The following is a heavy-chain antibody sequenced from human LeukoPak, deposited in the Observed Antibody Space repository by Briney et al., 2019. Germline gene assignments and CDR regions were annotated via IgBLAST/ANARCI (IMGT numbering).Heavy chain of an antibody. CDR3: ANGGASGWYYFDY. CDR1: GFTFSSSA. V-gene: IGHV3-23*01. J-gene: IGHJ4*02. D-gene: IGHD6-19*01. Sequence: GGSLRLSCAASGFTFSSSAMSWVRRAPGKGLEWVSGISGSNGGKYYADSVKGRFTISRDNSKNTLYLQMNSLRAEDTAVYYRANGGASGWYYFDYWGQGTLVTVSS. CDR2: ISGSNGGK.